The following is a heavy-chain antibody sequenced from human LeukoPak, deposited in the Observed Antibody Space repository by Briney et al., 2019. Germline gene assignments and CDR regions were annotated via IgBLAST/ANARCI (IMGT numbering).Heavy chain of an antibody. V-gene: IGHV1-18*01. D-gene: IGHD5-12*01. J-gene: IGHJ4*02. CDR1: GYTFINYG. CDR3: ARALSRGYSGYDYGLGY. CDR2: ISASNGNT. Sequence: ATVKVSCKASGYTFINYGVTWVRQAPGQGLEWMGWISASNGNTNYAQKLQGRVTMTTETSTSTAYMELRSLRSDDTAVYYCARALSRGYSGYDYGLGYWGQGTLVTVSS.